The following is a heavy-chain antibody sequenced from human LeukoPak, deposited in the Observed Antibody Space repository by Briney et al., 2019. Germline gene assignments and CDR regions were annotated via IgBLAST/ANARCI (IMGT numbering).Heavy chain of an antibody. CDR3: ARDDYGDYDNWFDP. D-gene: IGHD4-17*01. CDR1: GYTFTSYG. J-gene: IGHJ5*02. Sequence: ASVKVSCKASGYTFTSYGISWVRQAPGQGLEWMGWISAYNGNTNYAQKLQGRVTMTTDTSTSTAYMELSSLRSEDTAVYYCARDDYGDYDNWFDPWGQGTLVTVSS. V-gene: IGHV1-18*01. CDR2: ISAYNGNT.